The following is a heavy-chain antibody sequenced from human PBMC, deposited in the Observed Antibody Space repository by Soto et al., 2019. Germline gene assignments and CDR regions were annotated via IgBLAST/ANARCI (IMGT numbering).Heavy chain of an antibody. CDR2: IIPIFGTA. CDR1: GGTFSSYA. Sequence: GASVKVSCKASGGTFSSYAISWVRQAPGQGLEWMGGIIPIFGTANYAQKFQGRVTITADESTSTAYMELSSLRSEDTAVYYCARDKVRGVKGSYYYGMDVWGQGTTVTVSS. J-gene: IGHJ6*02. V-gene: IGHV1-69*13. D-gene: IGHD3-10*01. CDR3: ARDKVRGVKGSYYYGMDV.